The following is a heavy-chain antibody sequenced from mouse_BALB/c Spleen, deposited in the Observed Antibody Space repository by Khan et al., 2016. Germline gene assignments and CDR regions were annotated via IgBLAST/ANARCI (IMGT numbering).Heavy chain of an antibody. CDR3: NGNYYCDY. V-gene: IGHV14-4*02. CDR2: IDPENGDT. J-gene: IGHJ2*01. D-gene: IGHD2-1*01. CDR1: GFNIKDYY. Sequence: VQLQQPGAELVRSGASVKLSCTASGFNIKDYYMHWVKQRPEQGLEWIGWIDPENGDTEYAPTFQGKATMTADTSSNPAYLQLRSLTSGDTAVYYCNGNYYCDYWGQGTTLTVSS.